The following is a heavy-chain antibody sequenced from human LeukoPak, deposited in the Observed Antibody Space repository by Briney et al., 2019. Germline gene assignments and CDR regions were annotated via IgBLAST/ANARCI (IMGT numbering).Heavy chain of an antibody. V-gene: IGHV3-30*02. CDR2: IRYDGGNE. Sequence: GGSLRLSCAASGFTFSSYGMHWVRQAPGKGLEWVACIRYDGGNEYYADSVKGRFTISRDNSKNTLYLQMNSLRPEYTAVYYCAKDMSGWPYFEYWGQGTLLTVSS. J-gene: IGHJ4*02. CDR3: AKDMSGWPYFEY. D-gene: IGHD6-19*01. CDR1: GFTFSSYG.